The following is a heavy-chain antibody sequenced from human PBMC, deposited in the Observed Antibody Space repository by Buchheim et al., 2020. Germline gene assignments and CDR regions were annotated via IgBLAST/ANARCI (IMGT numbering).Heavy chain of an antibody. V-gene: IGHV4-59*01. CDR1: GGSISSYY. CDR2: IYYSGST. D-gene: IGHD6-13*01. J-gene: IGHJ4*02. CDR3: ARESSSGGVCDY. Sequence: QVQLQESGPGLVKPSETLSLTCTVSGGSISSYYWRWIRQPPGKGLEWIGYIYYSGSTNYNPSLKSRVTISVAPSKNQFSLKLSSVTAADTAVYYCARESSSGGVCDYWGQGTL.